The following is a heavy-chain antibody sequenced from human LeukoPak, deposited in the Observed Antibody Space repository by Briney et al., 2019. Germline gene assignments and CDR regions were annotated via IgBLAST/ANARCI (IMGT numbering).Heavy chain of an antibody. CDR2: IYYSWST. CDR3: ARRPVAGYYYYGMDV. Sequence: PSETLSLTRTISGLSISSYYLSWIRPPPRRGLEWIGYIYYSWSTNYNPSPQSRVTISVDTSKNQFSLELSSVTAADTAVYYCARRPVAGYYYYGMDVWGQGTTVTVSS. D-gene: IGHD6-19*01. V-gene: IGHV4-59*01. CDR1: GLSISSYY. J-gene: IGHJ6*02.